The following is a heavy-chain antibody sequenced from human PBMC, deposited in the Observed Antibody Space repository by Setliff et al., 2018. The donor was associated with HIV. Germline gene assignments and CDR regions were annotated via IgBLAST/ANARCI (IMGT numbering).Heavy chain of an antibody. D-gene: IGHD4-4*01. CDR3: ARLFQWMSYSFDI. CDR1: GGSISSYY. CDR2: IKSSGHT. V-gene: IGHV4-59*04. J-gene: IGHJ3*02. Sequence: SETLSLTCTVSGGSISSYYWSWIRQPPGKGLEWIGSIKSSGHTYYSPSLKNRVSMTVDSSNNQFSLKLSSVTAADTGVYYCARLFQWMSYSFDIWGQGTKVTVSS.